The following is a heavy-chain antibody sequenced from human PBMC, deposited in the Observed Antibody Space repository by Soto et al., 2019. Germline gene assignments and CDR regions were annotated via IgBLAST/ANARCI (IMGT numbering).Heavy chain of an antibody. CDR1: GGTFSSNP. CDR3: ARDADLDY. Sequence: QVQLVQSGAEVKKPGSSVKVSCKTSGGTFSSNPFTWMRQAPGRGLEWMGEIMPVLGATNYAQNFQDRVTITADESTTTVYMELSSLRSEDTVVYYCARDADLDYWGQGTLVTVSS. CDR2: IMPVLGAT. J-gene: IGHJ4*02. V-gene: IGHV1-69*01.